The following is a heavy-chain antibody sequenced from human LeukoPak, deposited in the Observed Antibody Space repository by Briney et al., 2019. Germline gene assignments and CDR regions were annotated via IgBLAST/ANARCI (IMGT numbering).Heavy chain of an antibody. V-gene: IGHV3-9*01. CDR1: GFTFDDYA. J-gene: IGHJ4*02. Sequence: GGSLRLSCAASGFTFDDYAMHWVRQAPGKGLEWVSGISWNSGSIGYADSVKGRFTISRDNAKNSLYLQMNSLRAEGTALYYCAKGEAMDGIFDYWGQGTLVTVSS. CDR3: AKGEAMDGIFDY. CDR2: ISWNSGSI. D-gene: IGHD5-18*01.